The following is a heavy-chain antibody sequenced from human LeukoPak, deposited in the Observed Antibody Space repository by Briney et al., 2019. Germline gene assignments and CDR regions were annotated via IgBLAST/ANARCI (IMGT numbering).Heavy chain of an antibody. V-gene: IGHV3-30*18. J-gene: IGHJ4*02. D-gene: IGHD6-13*01. CDR2: ISYDGSNK. CDR3: AKLSSGIAAAGSAY. CDR1: RFTFSSYG. Sequence: GGSLRLSCAASRFTFSSYGMHWVRQAPGKGLEWVAVISYDGSNKYYADSVKGRFTISRDNSKNTLYLQMNSLRAEDTAVYYCAKLSSGIAAAGSAYWGQGTLVTVSS.